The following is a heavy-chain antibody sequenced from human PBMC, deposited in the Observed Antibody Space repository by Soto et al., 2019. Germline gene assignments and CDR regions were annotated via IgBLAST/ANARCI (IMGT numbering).Heavy chain of an antibody. CDR1: GGSFSGYY. CDR2: INHSGST. J-gene: IGHJ6*03. V-gene: IGHV4-34*01. CDR3: ARVCGSGSYAYYYYYMDV. Sequence: ETLSLTCAVYGGSFSGYYWSWIRQPPGKGLEWIGEINHSGSTNYNPSLKSRVTISVDTSKNQFSLKLSSVIAADTAVYYCARVCGSGSYAYYYYYMDVWGKGTTVTVSS. D-gene: IGHD3-10*01.